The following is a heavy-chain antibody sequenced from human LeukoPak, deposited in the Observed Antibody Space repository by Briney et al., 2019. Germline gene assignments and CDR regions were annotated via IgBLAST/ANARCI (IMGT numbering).Heavy chain of an antibody. CDR2: MNPQNGNT. V-gene: IGHV1-8*01. J-gene: IGHJ5*02. Sequence: ASVKVSCKASGFTFTSYDINWVRQASGQGPEWMGWMNPQNGNTGYAQKFQGRVTMTRDTSVSTAYMELRGLRSDDTAVYYCVRDGEGVAISVNYWFDPWGQGTLVTVSS. D-gene: IGHD3-10*01. CDR3: VRDGEGVAISVNYWFDP. CDR1: GFTFTSYD.